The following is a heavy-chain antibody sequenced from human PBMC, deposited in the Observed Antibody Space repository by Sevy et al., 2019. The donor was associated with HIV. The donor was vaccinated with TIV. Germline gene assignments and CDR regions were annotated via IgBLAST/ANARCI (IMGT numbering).Heavy chain of an antibody. V-gene: IGHV3-30-3*01. J-gene: IGHJ4*02. CDR3: ASFTPGIAVAGTDY. Sequence: GGSLRLSCAASGFTFSSYAMHWVRQAPGKGLEWVAVISYDGSNKYYEDCVKGRFTISRDNSKNTLYLQMNSLRAEDTAVYYCASFTPGIAVAGTDYWGQGTLVTVSS. CDR2: ISYDGSNK. CDR1: GFTFSSYA. D-gene: IGHD6-19*01.